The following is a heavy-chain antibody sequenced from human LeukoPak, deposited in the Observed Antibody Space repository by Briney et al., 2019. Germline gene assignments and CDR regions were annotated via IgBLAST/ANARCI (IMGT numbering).Heavy chain of an antibody. CDR1: GGSISSYY. J-gene: IGHJ4*02. CDR2: IYYSGST. V-gene: IGHV4-59*08. Sequence: SETLSLTCTVSGGSISSYYWSWIRQPPGKGLEWIGYIYYSGSTYYNPSLKGRVMISVDASKNQFSLSSVTAADTAVYYCARHSRGPAAGPAFDYWGQGTLVTVSS. D-gene: IGHD6-13*01. CDR3: ARHSRGPAAGPAFDY.